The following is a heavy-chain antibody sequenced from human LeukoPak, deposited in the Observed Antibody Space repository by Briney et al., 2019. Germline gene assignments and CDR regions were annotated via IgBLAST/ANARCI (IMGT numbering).Heavy chain of an antibody. CDR1: GYSFTSYW. CDR2: IYTGDSDT. D-gene: IGHD3-22*01. Sequence: GESLKISCKGSGYSFTSYWIGWVRQMPGKGLEWMGIIYTGDSDTRYSPSFQGQVTISADKPISTAYLQWSSLKASDTAMYYCARRSEGYDSSGYPIPVFDYWGQGTLVTVSS. V-gene: IGHV5-51*01. J-gene: IGHJ4*02. CDR3: ARRSEGYDSSGYPIPVFDY.